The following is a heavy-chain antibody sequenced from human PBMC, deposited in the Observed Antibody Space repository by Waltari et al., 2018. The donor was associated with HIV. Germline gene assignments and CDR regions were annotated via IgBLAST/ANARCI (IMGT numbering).Heavy chain of an antibody. Sequence: AQMVESGGGLVQPGGSLTISCAASGFFFSAYSVNWLRQAPGKGLELGASISSSSSHIHYADSVKGRIIISRNDAMSALNLQMNVLRVEDTAVYFCAVREGYIYGGGFDVLGQGTRVTVSS. D-gene: IGHD2-21*01. CDR2: ISSSSSHI. J-gene: IGHJ3*01. CDR3: AVREGYIYGGGFDV. CDR1: GFFFSAYS. V-gene: IGHV3-21*06.